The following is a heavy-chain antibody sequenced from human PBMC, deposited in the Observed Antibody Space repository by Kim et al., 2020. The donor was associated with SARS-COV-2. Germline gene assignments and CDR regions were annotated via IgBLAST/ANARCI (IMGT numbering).Heavy chain of an antibody. CDR1: GGSFSGYY. CDR3: ARGTRQWLVRGPYYYYMDV. CDR2: INHSGST. Sequence: SETLSLTCAVYGGSFSGYYWSWIRLPPGKGLEWIGEINHSGSTNYNPSLKSRVTISVDTSKNQFSLKLSSVTAADTAVYYCARGTRQWLVRGPYYYYMDVWGKGTTVTVSS. D-gene: IGHD6-19*01. J-gene: IGHJ6*03. V-gene: IGHV4-34*01.